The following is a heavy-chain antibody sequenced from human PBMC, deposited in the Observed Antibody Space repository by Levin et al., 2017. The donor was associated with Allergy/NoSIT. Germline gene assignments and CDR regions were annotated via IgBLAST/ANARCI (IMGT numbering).Heavy chain of an antibody. CDR2: ISYRGDT. CDR3: GRDQYNTGGNVDY. J-gene: IGHJ4*02. CDR1: GGSISSGDYY. V-gene: IGHV4-30-4*01. Sequence: SETLSLTCTVSGGSISSGDYYWSWIRQPPGKGLEWIGFISYRGDTYYNPSLKSRLTISVDTSKNQFSLNLSSVTAADTAVYYCGRDQYNTGGNVDYWGQGTLVTVSS. D-gene: IGHD1-14*01.